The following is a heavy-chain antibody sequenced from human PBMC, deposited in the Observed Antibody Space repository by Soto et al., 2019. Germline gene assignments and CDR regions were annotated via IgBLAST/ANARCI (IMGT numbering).Heavy chain of an antibody. V-gene: IGHV3-21*04. D-gene: IGHD6-13*01. CDR1: GFKFSSYS. J-gene: IGHJ4*02. CDR2: ISSSGSI. Sequence: GGSLRLSYAASGFKFSSYSMNWVRQAPGKGLEWVSSISSSGSIGYADSVKGRFTISRDNAKNSLYLQMNSLRAEDTALYYCAKGSIAAAGLYYFDYWGQGTLVTVSS. CDR3: AKGSIAAAGLYYFDY.